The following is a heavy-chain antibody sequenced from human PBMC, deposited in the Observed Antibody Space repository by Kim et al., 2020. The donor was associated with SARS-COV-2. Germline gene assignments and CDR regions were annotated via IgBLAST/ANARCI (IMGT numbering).Heavy chain of an antibody. CDR2: SSTI. J-gene: IGHJ4*02. Sequence: SSTIYYADSVKGRFTISRDNAKNSLYLQMNSLRDEDTAVYWCTMVRGVTYWGQGTLVTVSS. V-gene: IGHV3-48*02. D-gene: IGHD3-10*01. CDR3: TMVRGVTY.